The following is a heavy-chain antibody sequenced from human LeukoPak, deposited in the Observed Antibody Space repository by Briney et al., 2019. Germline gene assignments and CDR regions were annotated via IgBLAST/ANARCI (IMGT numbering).Heavy chain of an antibody. J-gene: IGHJ4*02. CDR1: EFTFSSFG. V-gene: IGHV3-30-3*01. D-gene: IGHD2-2*01. CDR3: ARDRSRFTLAHPQTY. CDR2: ISYDGSNK. Sequence: GGSLRLSCAASEFTFSSFGMHWVRQAPGKGLEWVAVISYDGSNKYYADSVKGRFTISRGNSKNTLYLQMNSLRAEDTAVYYYARDRSRFTLAHPQTYWGQGTLVTVSS.